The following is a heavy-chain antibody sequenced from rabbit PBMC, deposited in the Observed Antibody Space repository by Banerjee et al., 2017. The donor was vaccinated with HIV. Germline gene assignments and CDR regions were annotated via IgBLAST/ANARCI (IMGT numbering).Heavy chain of an antibody. Sequence: QSLEESGGDLVKPGASLTLTCTASGFTLSSYWMCWVRQAPGKGLEWIACIDAGSSGTTYYASWAKGRFTISKTSSTTVTLQMTSRTAADTATYFCARGYGGANVVTYFSLWGPGTLVTVS. D-gene: IGHD6-1*01. CDR1: GFTLSSYW. J-gene: IGHJ4*01. CDR2: IDAGSSGTT. V-gene: IGHV1S40*01. CDR3: ARGYGGANVVTYFSL.